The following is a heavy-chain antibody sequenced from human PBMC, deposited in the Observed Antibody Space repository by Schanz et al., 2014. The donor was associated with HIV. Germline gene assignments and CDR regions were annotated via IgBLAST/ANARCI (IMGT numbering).Heavy chain of an antibody. CDR1: GFTFSNYA. V-gene: IGHV3-23*01. CDR3: ARDRTYVSTVVDY. D-gene: IGHD1-26*01. Sequence: EVQLLESGGGLVQPGGSLRLTCAVSGFTFSNYAMSWVRRAPGKGLEWVSSISGSATTTYYAESVKGRFTISRDESTNTVSLQLDSLRVEDTAVYYCARDRTYVSTVVDYWGQGTLVTVSS. J-gene: IGHJ4*02. CDR2: ISGSATTT.